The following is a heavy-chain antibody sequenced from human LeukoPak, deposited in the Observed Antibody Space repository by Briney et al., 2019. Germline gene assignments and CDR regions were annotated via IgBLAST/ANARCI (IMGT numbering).Heavy chain of an antibody. CDR2: INPNSGGT. CDR1: GYTFTGYY. CDR3: ARDRSYYYDSSVLDY. D-gene: IGHD3-22*01. Sequence: ASVKVSCKASGYTFTGYYMHWVRQAPGQGLEWMGWINPNSGGTNYAQKFQGRVTMTRDTSIRTAYMELSRLRSDDTAVYYCARDRSYYYDSSVLDYWGQGTLVTVSS. J-gene: IGHJ4*02. V-gene: IGHV1-2*02.